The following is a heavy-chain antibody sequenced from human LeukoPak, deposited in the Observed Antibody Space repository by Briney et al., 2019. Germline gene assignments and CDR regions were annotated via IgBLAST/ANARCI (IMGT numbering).Heavy chain of an antibody. V-gene: IGHV3-49*04. CDR3: TRSDFWSGYYSDY. CDR1: GFTFGDYA. J-gene: IGHJ4*02. D-gene: IGHD3-3*01. Sequence: GGSLRLSCTASGFTFGDYAMSWVRQAPGKGREWVGFIRSKAYGGTTEYAASVKGRFTISRDDSKSIAYLQMNSLKTEDTAGYYCTRSDFWSGYYSDYWGQGTLVTVSS. CDR2: IRSKAYGGTT.